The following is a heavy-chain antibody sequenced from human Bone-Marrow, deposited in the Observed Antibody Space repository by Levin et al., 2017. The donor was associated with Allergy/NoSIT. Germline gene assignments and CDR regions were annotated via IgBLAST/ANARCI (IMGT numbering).Heavy chain of an antibody. CDR1: GFTFSSYA. V-gene: IGHV3-23*01. CDR2: ISGSGGST. Sequence: GESLKISCAASGFTFSSYAMSWVRQAPGKGLEWVSAISGSGGSTYYADSVKGRFTISRDNSKNTLYLQMNSLRAEDTAVYYCANPGYSSSWYGQYYYYYYGMDVWGQGTTVTVSS. J-gene: IGHJ6*02. D-gene: IGHD6-13*01. CDR3: ANPGYSSSWYGQYYYYYYGMDV.